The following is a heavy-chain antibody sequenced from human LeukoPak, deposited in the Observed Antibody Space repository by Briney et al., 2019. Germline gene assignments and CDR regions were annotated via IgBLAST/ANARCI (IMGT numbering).Heavy chain of an antibody. V-gene: IGHV3-7*01. Sequence: PAGPLTLSCAVSGFTFSSYWMSWLRQAPGKGLEWVANMKQAGSEIYYLDSVTGRFTISRANAKNSLYLQMNSLRVEDTAVYYCATIEAVRFDYWGQGTLVTVSA. D-gene: IGHD6-19*01. CDR1: GFTFSSYW. J-gene: IGHJ4*02. CDR2: MKQAGSEI. CDR3: ATIEAVRFDY.